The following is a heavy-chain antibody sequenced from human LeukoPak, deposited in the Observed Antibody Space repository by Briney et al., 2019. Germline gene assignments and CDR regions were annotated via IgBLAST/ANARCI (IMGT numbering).Heavy chain of an antibody. CDR2: IRSKAYGGTT. J-gene: IGHJ4*02. V-gene: IGHV3-49*04. D-gene: IGHD5-12*01. CDR3: TRVGGYDWGEWPNFDY. Sequence: GGSLRLSCTASGFTFGDYAMSWVRQAPGKGLEWVGFIRSKAYGGTTEYAASVKGRFTISRDDSKSIAYLQMNSLKTEDTAVYYCTRVGGYDWGEWPNFDYWGQGTLVTVSS. CDR1: GFTFGDYA.